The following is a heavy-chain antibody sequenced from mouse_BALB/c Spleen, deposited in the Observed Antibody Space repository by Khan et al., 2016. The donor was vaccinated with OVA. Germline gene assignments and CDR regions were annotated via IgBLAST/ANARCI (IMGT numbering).Heavy chain of an antibody. Sequence: VQLQQSGPELVKPGASVKMSCEASGYTFTNYVLHWVKQKPGQGLEWIGYINPYNGGTKYNEKFKGKATLASDKSSITANMELSSLTSEDSAVYYCARGNWQSYYFDNWGQGTTLTLSS. J-gene: IGHJ2*01. CDR3: ARGNWQSYYFDN. CDR1: GYTFTNYV. V-gene: IGHV1S136*01. D-gene: IGHD4-1*01. CDR2: INPYNGGT.